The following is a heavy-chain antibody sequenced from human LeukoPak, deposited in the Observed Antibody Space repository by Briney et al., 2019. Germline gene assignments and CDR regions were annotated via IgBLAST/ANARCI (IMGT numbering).Heavy chain of an antibody. J-gene: IGHJ5*02. Sequence: PGGSLRLSCAASGFNFSNYDMHWVRQAPGKGLEWVAFIRYDGSDKYYADSVKGRFTISRDNSKNTLYLQMNSLRTDDTAVYHCAKGDTSWGQGTLVTDSS. CDR3: AKGDTS. D-gene: IGHD2-21*02. CDR1: GFNFSNYD. V-gene: IGHV3-30*02. CDR2: IRYDGSDK.